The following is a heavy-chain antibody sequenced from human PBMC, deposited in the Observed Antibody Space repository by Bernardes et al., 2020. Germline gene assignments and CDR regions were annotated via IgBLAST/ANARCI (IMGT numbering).Heavy chain of an antibody. CDR3: ARGWSYDILTAYSY. V-gene: IGHV1-69*06. Sequence: SVKVSCKASGDTFSTYTITWVRQAPGQGLEWMGGITPMFGTANYAQKFQGRVSITADTPTSTAYMELRSLRPEDTAVYYCARGWSYDILTAYSYWGQGTLVTVSS. CDR1: GDTFSTYT. D-gene: IGHD3-9*01. J-gene: IGHJ4*02. CDR2: ITPMFGTA.